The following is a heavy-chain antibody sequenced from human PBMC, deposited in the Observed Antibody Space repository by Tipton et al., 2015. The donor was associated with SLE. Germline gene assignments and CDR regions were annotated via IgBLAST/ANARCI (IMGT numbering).Heavy chain of an antibody. D-gene: IGHD4-23*01. CDR3: ARDALRLIGNPSWYFDL. V-gene: IGHV4-38-2*02. CDR2: ISHSGAT. CDR1: GYSINSGYH. J-gene: IGHJ2*01. Sequence: TLSLTCAVSGYSINSGYHWGGIRQPPGKGLEWLGGISHSGATFYNWSLNSRVTISVDTSKNQFSLNLTSVTAADTAVYYCARDALRLIGNPSWYFDLWGRGTLVTVSS.